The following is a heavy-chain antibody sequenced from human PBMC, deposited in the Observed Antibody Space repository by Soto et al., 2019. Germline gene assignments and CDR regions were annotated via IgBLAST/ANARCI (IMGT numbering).Heavy chain of an antibody. Sequence: GGSLRLSCAASGFTFSSYGMHWVRQAPGKGLEWVAVIWYDGSNKYYADSVKGRFTISRDNSKNTLYLQMNSLRAEDTAVYYLLIERKPHGPIDFRGQGTRVTVFS. CDR3: LIERKPHGPIDF. CDR2: IWYDGSNK. V-gene: IGHV3-33*01. CDR1: GFTFSSYG. D-gene: IGHD1-1*01. J-gene: IGHJ6*02.